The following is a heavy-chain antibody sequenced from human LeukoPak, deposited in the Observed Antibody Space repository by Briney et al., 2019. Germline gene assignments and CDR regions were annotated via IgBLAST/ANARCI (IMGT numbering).Heavy chain of an antibody. D-gene: IGHD3-10*01. J-gene: IGHJ4*02. CDR1: GFTFTSYS. CDR3: ARDRVRGRVDY. V-gene: IGHV3-48*04. CDR2: ISSSSSIT. Sequence: GGSLRLSCAASGFTFTSYSMNWVRQAPGKGLEWVSYISSSSSITYYADSVKGRFTISRDNAKNSLYLQMNSLRAEDTAVYYCARDRVRGRVDYWGQGTLVTVSS.